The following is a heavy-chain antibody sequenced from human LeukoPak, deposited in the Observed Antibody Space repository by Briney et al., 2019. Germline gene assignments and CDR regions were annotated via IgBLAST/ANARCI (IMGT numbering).Heavy chain of an antibody. V-gene: IGHV3-66*01. CDR3: AQRLTPYYFDY. Sequence: GGSLRLSCTASGFTFSDYYMSWVRQAPGKGLEWVSVIYSGGSTYYADSVKGRFTISRDNSKNTLYLQMNSLRAEDTAVYYCAQRLTPYYFDYWGQGTLVTVSS. CDR2: IYSGGST. D-gene: IGHD3-22*01. CDR1: GFTFSDYY. J-gene: IGHJ4*02.